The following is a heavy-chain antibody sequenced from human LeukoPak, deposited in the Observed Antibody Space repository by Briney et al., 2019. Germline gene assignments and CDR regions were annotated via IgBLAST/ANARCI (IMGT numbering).Heavy chain of an antibody. Sequence: KPSETLSLTCAVYGGSFSGYYWSWIRQPPGKGLEWIGEINHSGSTNYNPSLKSRVTISVDTSKNQFSLKLSSVTAADTAVYYCARGVPVVVPAAMGFDYWGQGTLVTVSS. J-gene: IGHJ4*02. D-gene: IGHD2-2*01. CDR1: GGSFSGYY. V-gene: IGHV4-34*01. CDR3: ARGVPVVVPAAMGFDY. CDR2: INHSGST.